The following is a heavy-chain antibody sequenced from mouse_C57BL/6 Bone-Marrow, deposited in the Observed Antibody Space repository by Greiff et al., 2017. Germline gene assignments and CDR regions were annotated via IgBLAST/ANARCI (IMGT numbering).Heavy chain of an antibody. CDR2: ISYDGSN. CDR3: ARGGYGNSGDY. CDR1: GYSITSGYY. Sequence: EVKLEESGPGLVKPSQSLSLTCSVTGYSITSGYYWNWIRQFPGNKLEWMGYISYDGSNNYNPSLKNRISITRDTSKNQFFLKLNSVTTEDTATYYCARGGYGNSGDYWGQGTSVTVSS. V-gene: IGHV3-6*01. J-gene: IGHJ4*01. D-gene: IGHD2-1*01.